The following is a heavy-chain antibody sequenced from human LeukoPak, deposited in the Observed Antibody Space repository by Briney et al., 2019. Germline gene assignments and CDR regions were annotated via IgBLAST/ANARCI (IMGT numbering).Heavy chain of an antibody. CDR3: ARSIAIVVVPQGEYYFDY. D-gene: IGHD3-22*01. V-gene: IGHV4-59*12. Sequence: SETLSLTCTVSGGSISSYYWSWIRQPPGKGLEWIAYISDIGSINYNPSLKSRVTISLDTSKNQFSLKLSSVTAADTAVYYCARSIAIVVVPQGEYYFDYWGQGTLVTVSS. CDR1: GGSISSYY. J-gene: IGHJ4*02. CDR2: ISDIGSI.